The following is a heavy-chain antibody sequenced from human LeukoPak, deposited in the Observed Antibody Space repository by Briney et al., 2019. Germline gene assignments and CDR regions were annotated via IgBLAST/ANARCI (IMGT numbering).Heavy chain of an antibody. CDR1: GGSISSGSYY. D-gene: IGHD3-10*01. CDR2: IYISGST. CDR3: ASFLHRGQLRAYYYGSGSYHYNYFDY. J-gene: IGHJ4*02. Sequence: PSETLSLTCTVSGGSISSGSYYWSWIRQPAGKGLEWIGHIYISGSTNYNPSLKSRVTISVDTSKNQFSLKLSSVTAADTAVYYCASFLHRGQLRAYYYGSGSYHYNYFDYWGQGTLVTVSS. V-gene: IGHV4-61*09.